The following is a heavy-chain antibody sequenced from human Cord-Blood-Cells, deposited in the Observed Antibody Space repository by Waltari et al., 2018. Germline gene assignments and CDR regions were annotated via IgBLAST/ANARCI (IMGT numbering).Heavy chain of an antibody. CDR3: ARERGEGRYCSSTSCYAFDI. V-gene: IGHV1-2*02. Sequence: QVQLVQSGAEVKKPGASVKVSCKDSGYTFTGYYMHWVRQVPGQGLEWMGWITPNSGGTNYAQKFQGRVTMTRDTSISTAYMELSRLRSDDTAVYYCARERGEGRYCSSTSCYAFDIWGQGTMVTVSS. D-gene: IGHD2-2*01. J-gene: IGHJ3*02. CDR1: GYTFTGYY. CDR2: ITPNSGGT.